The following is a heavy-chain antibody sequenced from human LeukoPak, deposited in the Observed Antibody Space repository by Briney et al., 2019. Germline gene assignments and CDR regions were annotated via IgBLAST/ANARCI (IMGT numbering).Heavy chain of an antibody. CDR3: ARGQIYGTGSYFFDH. D-gene: IGHD3-10*01. V-gene: IGHV3-66*01. Sequence: GGSLRLSCAASGFTVSSNYMSWVRQAPGKGLEWVSVIYTDGRTFYTGSVTGRFTISRGNSKNTLYLRMNSLRAEDTAVYYCARGQIYGTGSYFFDHWGQGTLVTVSS. CDR2: IYTDGRT. CDR1: GFTVSSNY. J-gene: IGHJ4*02.